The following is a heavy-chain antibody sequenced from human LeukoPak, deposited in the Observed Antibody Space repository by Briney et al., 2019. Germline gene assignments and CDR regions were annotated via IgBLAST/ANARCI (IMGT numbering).Heavy chain of an antibody. CDR3: AKALRRYSSGYYFDY. J-gene: IGHJ4*02. CDR1: GFTFSSYA. CDR2: ISGSGGST. D-gene: IGHD3-22*01. V-gene: IGHV3-23*01. Sequence: GGSLRLSCAASGFTFSSYAMSWVRQAPGKGLEWVSAISGSGGSTYYADSVEGRFTISRDNSKNTLYLQMNSLRAEDTAVYYCAKALRRYSSGYYFDYWGQGTLVTVPS.